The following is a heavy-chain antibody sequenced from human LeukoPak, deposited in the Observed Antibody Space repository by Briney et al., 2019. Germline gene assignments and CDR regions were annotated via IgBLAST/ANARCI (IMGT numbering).Heavy chain of an antibody. V-gene: IGHV3-7*01. CDR2: INQDGSER. J-gene: IGHJ4*02. Sequence: PGGSLRLSCVVSGFSFSKYWMSWVRQAPGKGLEWVANINQDGSERYYVDSVKGRFTISRDNAKNSLSLQMNSLRAEDTAVYYCAKDLEQQLGIDYWGQGTLVTVSS. CDR3: AKDLEQQLGIDY. D-gene: IGHD6-13*01. CDR1: GFSFSKYW.